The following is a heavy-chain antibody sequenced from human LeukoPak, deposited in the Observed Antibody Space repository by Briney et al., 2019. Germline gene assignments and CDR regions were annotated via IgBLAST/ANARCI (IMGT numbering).Heavy chain of an antibody. CDR3: ASFSRVMTTVSTPGY. CDR1: GGSISSSSYY. V-gene: IGHV4-39*01. D-gene: IGHD4-17*01. J-gene: IGHJ4*02. Sequence: SETLSLTCTVSGGSISSSSYYWGWIRQPPGKGLEWIGSIYYSGSTYYNPSLKSRVTISVDTSKNQFSLKLSSVTAADTAVYYCASFSRVMTTVSTPGYWGQGTLVTVSS. CDR2: IYYSGST.